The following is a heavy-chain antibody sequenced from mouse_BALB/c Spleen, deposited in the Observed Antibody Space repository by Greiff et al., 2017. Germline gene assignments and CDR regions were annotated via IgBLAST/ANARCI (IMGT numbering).Heavy chain of an antibody. J-gene: IGHJ2*01. CDR3: ARDLDY. CDR2: ISSGSSTI. Sequence: EVKLQESGGGLVQPGGSRKLSCAASGFTFSSFGMHWVRQAPEKGLEWVAYISSGSSTIYYADTLKGRFTISRDNPKNTLFLQMTSLRSEDTAMYYCARDLDYWGQGTTLTVSS. V-gene: IGHV5-17*02. CDR1: GFTFSSFG.